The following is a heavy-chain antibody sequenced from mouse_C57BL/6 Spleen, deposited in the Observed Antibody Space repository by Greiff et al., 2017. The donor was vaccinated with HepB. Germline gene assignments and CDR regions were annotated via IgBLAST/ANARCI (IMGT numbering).Heavy chain of an antibody. J-gene: IGHJ2*01. CDR3: ARNRGTVVATDYFDY. CDR1: GFSLTSYA. D-gene: IGHD1-1*01. Sequence: VKLMESGPGLVAPSQSLSITCTVSGFSLTSYAISWVRQPPGKGLEWLGVIWTGGGTNYNSALKSRLSISKDNSKSQVFLKMNSLQTDDTARYYCARNRGTVVATDYFDYWGQGTTLTVSS. CDR2: IWTGGGT. V-gene: IGHV2-9-1*01.